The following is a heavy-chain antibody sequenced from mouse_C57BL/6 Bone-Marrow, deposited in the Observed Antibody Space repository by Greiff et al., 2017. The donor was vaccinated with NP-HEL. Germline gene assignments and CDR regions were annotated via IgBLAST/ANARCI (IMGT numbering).Heavy chain of an antibody. CDR3: ARQLRLRVAY. V-gene: IGHV1-59*01. D-gene: IGHD3-2*02. CDR1: GYTFTSYW. CDR2: IDPSDSYT. J-gene: IGHJ3*01. Sequence: QVQLQQPGAELVRPGTSVKLSCKASGYTFTSYWMHWVKQRPGQGLEWIGVIDPSDSYTNYNQKFKGKATLTVDTSSSTAYMQLSSLTSEDSAVYYCARQLRLRVAYWGQGTLVTVSA.